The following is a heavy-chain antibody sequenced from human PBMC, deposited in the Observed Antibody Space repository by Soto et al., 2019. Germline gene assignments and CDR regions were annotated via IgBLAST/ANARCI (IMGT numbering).Heavy chain of an antibody. J-gene: IGHJ5*02. Sequence: SETLSLTCAVSGGSISSGGYSWSWIRQPPGKGLEWIGYIYHSGSTYYNPSLKSRVTISVDRSKNQFSLKLSSVTAADTAVYYCARASIAARFRWFDPWGQGIRVTVSS. CDR2: IYHSGST. CDR3: ARASIAARFRWFDP. V-gene: IGHV4-30-2*01. D-gene: IGHD6-6*01. CDR1: GGSISSGGYS.